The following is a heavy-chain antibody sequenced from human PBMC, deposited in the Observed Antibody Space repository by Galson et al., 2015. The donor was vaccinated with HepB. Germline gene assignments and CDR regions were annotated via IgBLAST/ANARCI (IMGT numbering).Heavy chain of an antibody. CDR1: GGSISRGFYY. CDR3: ARGNYFDASGAPGMYFDF. Sequence: TLSLTCTVSGGSISRGFYYWNWIRQVPGKGLEWIGYTYNSGSTYYHPSLKSRITISADTSNNLFSLKLRFVTAADTATYYCARGNYFDASGAPGMYFDFWGQGTLVTVSS. J-gene: IGHJ4*02. V-gene: IGHV4-31*03. CDR2: TYNSGST. D-gene: IGHD3-22*01.